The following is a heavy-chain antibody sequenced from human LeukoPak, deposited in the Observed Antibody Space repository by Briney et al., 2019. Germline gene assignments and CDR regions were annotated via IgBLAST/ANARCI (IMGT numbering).Heavy chain of an antibody. V-gene: IGHV4-31*03. CDR2: IYYSGST. Sequence: PSQTLSLTCTVAGGSISNGGYYWSWIRQHPGKGLEWIGYIYYSGSTYYNPSLKSRVTISVDTSKNQFSLKLCSVTAADTAVYYCARGSDAMGPYYMDVWGKGTTVTVSS. CDR3: ARGSDAMGPYYMDV. CDR1: GGSISNGGYY. D-gene: IGHD5-24*01. J-gene: IGHJ6*03.